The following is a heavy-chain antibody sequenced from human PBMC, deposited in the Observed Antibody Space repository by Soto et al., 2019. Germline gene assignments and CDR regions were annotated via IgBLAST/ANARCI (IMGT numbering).Heavy chain of an antibody. CDR2: ISYSGST. CDR1: GGSISSGSYY. J-gene: IGHJ4*02. D-gene: IGHD3-22*01. Sequence: SETLSLTCTVSGGSISSGSYYWGWSRQRPGQGLEWIGYISYSGSTYYNPSLKSRLTISADTSKNQFALKLSSVTAADTAVYYCARVKTINMLVMALDSWGQGTLVTVSS. V-gene: IGHV4-31*02. CDR3: ARVKTINMLVMALDS.